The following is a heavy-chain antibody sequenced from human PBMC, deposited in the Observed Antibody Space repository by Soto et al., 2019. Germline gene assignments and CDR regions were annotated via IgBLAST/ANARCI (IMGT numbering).Heavy chain of an antibody. CDR2: ISGSGGST. V-gene: IGHV3-23*01. J-gene: IGHJ6*03. CDR1: GFTFSSYA. D-gene: IGHD5-18*01. Sequence: GGSLRLSCAASGFTFSSYAMSWVRQAPGKGLEWVSAISGSGGSTYYADSVKGRFTISRDNSKNTLYLQMNSLRAEDTAVYYCAKDLGQDTAMVIDYYYYYMDVWGKGTTVTVSS. CDR3: AKDLGQDTAMVIDYYYYYMDV.